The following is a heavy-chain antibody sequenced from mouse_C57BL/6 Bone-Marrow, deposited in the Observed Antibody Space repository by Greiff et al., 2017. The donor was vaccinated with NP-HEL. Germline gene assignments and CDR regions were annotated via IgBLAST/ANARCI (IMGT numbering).Heavy chain of an antibody. Sequence: VQLQQSGPELVKPGASVKLSCKASGYTFTSYDINWVKQRPGQGLEWIGWIYPRDGSTKYNEKFKGKATLTVDTSSSTAYMELHSLTSEDSAVYFCAREEDSTDYNGRWYFDVWGKGTTVTVSS. D-gene: IGHD1-1*01. J-gene: IGHJ1*03. CDR3: AREEDSTDYNGRWYFDV. V-gene: IGHV1-85*01. CDR1: GYTFTSYD. CDR2: IYPRDGST.